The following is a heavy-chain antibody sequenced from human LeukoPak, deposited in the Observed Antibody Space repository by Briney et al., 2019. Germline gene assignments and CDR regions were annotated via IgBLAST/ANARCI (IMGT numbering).Heavy chain of an antibody. V-gene: IGHV1-8*01. CDR3: ARSGVGATDFDY. CDR1: GYTFTSYD. Sequence: ASVKVSCKASGYTFTSYDINWVRQATGQGLEWMGWTNPNSGNTGYAQKFQGRVTMTRNTSISTAYMELSSLRSEDTAVYYCARSGVGATDFDYWGQGTLVTVSS. CDR2: TNPNSGNT. J-gene: IGHJ4*02. D-gene: IGHD1-26*01.